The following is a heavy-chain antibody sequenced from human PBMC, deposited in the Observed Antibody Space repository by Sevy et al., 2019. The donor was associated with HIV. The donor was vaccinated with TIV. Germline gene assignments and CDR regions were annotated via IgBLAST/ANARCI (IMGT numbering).Heavy chain of an antibody. CDR1: GLTISSYS. J-gene: IGHJ5*02. CDR2: ISSCRSHI. CDR3: ARDRCGSEGICGWFDP. V-gene: IGHV3-21*01. D-gene: IGHD2-15*01. Sequence: GGSLRLSCAASGLTISSYSMNWVRQAPGKGLERVSAISSCRSHIFYADSVKGRFTISRDDAKNSLYLQMNSLRAEDTAVYYCARDRCGSEGICGWFDPWGQGTLVTVSS.